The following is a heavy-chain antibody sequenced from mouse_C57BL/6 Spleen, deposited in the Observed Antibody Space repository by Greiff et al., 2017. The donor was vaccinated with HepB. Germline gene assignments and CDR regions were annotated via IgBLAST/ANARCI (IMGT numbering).Heavy chain of an antibody. CDR2: ISDGGSYT. J-gene: IGHJ2*01. V-gene: IGHV5-4*01. D-gene: IGHD2-4*01. CDR1: GFTFSSYA. CDR3: AREGINTPVLYFDY. Sequence: EVQLVESGGGLVKPGWSLKLSCAASGFTFSSYAMSWVRQTPEERLEWVATISDGGSYTYYPDNVKGRFTISRDNAKNNLYLQMSHLKSEDTAMYYCAREGINTPVLYFDYWGQGTTLTVSS.